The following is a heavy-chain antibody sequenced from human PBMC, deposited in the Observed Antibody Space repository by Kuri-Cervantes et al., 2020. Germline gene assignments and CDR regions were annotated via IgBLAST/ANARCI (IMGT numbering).Heavy chain of an antibody. Sequence: ESLKISCAVYGGSFSDYYWSWIRQPPGRGLEWIGEINHSGGTNYNPSLKSRVTISVDTSKNQFSLKLSSVTAADTALYYCARSRPKNIYTYGILGAGTTFDYWGQGTLVTVSS. J-gene: IGHJ4*02. CDR2: INHSGGT. CDR3: ARSRPKNIYTYGILGAGTTFDY. CDR1: GGSFSDYY. D-gene: IGHD5-18*01. V-gene: IGHV4-34*01.